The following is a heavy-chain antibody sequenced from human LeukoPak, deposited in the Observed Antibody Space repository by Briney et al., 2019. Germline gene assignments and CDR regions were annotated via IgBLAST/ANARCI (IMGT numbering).Heavy chain of an antibody. CDR3: ARTIAGIAVAGEFDY. V-gene: IGHV3-7*01. CDR1: GFTFSSYW. CDR2: IKQDGSEK. J-gene: IGHJ4*02. Sequence: PGGSLRLSCAASGFTFSSYWMSWVRQAPGKGLEWVANIKQDGSEKYYVDSVKGRFTISTDNAKNSLYLQMNSLRAEDTAVYYCARTIAGIAVAGEFDYWGQGTLVTVSS. D-gene: IGHD6-19*01.